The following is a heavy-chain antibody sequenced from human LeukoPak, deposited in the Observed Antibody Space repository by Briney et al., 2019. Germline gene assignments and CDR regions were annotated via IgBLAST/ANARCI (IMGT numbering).Heavy chain of an antibody. CDR3: ARARTHDILTGYPWAFDI. D-gene: IGHD3-9*01. V-gene: IGHV4-61*05. J-gene: IGHJ3*02. CDR2: IYYSGST. Sequence: SETLSLTCTVSGGSISSSSYYWGWIRQPPGKGLEWIGYIYYSGSTNYNPSLKSRVTISVDTSKNQFSLKLSSVTAADTAVYYCARARTHDILTGYPWAFDIWGQGTMVTVSS. CDR1: GGSISSSSYY.